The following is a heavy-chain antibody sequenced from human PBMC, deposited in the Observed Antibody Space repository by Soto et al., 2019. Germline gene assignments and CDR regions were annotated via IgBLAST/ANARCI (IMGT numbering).Heavy chain of an antibody. J-gene: IGHJ4*02. V-gene: IGHV3-23*01. CDR2: ISASGGST. Sequence: EVQLLDSGGGLVQPGGSLRLSCVASGFTSSSCAMRWVRQAPGKGLEWVSGISASGGSTYYADSVKGRFTISRDNSKNTLYLQMNSLRAEDTAVYYCATPVLGTGRYSFHDWGQGTLVTVSS. CDR3: ATPVLGTGRYSFHD. D-gene: IGHD2-8*02. CDR1: GFTSSSCA.